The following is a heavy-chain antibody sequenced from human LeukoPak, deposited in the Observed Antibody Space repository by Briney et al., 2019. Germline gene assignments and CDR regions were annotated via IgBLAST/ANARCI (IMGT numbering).Heavy chain of an antibody. V-gene: IGHV3-64*02. CDR1: GFTFSNYG. CDR2: IDGAGQNT. CDR3: ARVNRGYDY. Sequence: PGGSLRLSCAASGFTFSNYGMHWVSQAPGRGLEYVSAIDGAGQNTFYADSVRGRFTISRDNSENTVSLQMGSLTPEDMAVYYCARVNRGYDYWGQGALITVSS. J-gene: IGHJ4*02. D-gene: IGHD5-12*01.